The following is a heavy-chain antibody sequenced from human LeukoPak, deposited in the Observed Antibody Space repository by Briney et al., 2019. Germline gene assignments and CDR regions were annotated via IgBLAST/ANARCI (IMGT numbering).Heavy chain of an antibody. Sequence: GRSLRLSCAATGFTFKDYGMHWVRQPPGKGLEWVSCINRNGGGTDYADSVKGRFTISRDNAKNSLYLQLSSLRPEDTALYYCAKHMRATNTYSFFGLDVWGQGTTVTVSS. D-gene: IGHD1-26*01. CDR3: AKHMRATNTYSFFGLDV. J-gene: IGHJ6*02. V-gene: IGHV3-9*01. CDR2: INRNGGGT. CDR1: GFTFKDYG.